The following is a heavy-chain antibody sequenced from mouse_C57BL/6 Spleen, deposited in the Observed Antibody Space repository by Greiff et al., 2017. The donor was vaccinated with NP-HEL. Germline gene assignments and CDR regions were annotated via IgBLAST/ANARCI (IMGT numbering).Heavy chain of an antibody. J-gene: IGHJ3*01. V-gene: IGHV1-54*01. Sequence: VQLQQSGAELVRPGTSVKVSCKASGYAFTNYLIEWVKQRPGQGLEWIGVINPGSGGTNYNEKFKGKATLTADKSSSTAYMQLSSLTSEDSAVYFCARSRDGYYPSWFAYWGQGTLVTVSA. D-gene: IGHD2-3*01. CDR1: GYAFTNYL. CDR2: INPGSGGT. CDR3: ARSRDGYYPSWFAY.